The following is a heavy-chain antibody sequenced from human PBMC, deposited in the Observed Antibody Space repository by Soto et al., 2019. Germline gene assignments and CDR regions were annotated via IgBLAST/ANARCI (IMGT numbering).Heavy chain of an antibody. CDR1: RFTFSSYW. CDR3: ARGIDDNASFGMNV. CDR2: IKEDGSDK. Sequence: GGSLRLSCAASRFTFSSYWMSWVRQAPGRGLEWVANIKEDGSDKYYADSVKGRFTISRDNAKKSLYVQMNSLRVEDTAVYYCARGIDDNASFGMNVWGQGTTVTVSS. J-gene: IGHJ6*02. D-gene: IGHD1-1*01. V-gene: IGHV3-7*01.